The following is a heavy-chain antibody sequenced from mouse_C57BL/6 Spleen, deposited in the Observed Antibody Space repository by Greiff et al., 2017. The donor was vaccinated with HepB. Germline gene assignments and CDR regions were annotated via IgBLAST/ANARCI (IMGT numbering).Heavy chain of an antibody. CDR2: ISNGGGRT. J-gene: IGHJ2*01. CDR1: GFTFSDYY. Sequence: EVKLMESGGGLVQPGGSLKLSCAASGFTFSDYYMYWVRQTPEKRLEWVAYISNGGGRTYYPDTVKGRCTISRDNAKNTLYLQMSRLKSEDTAMYYCARQNPTLYYFDYWGQGTTLTVSS. V-gene: IGHV5-12*01. CDR3: ARQNPTLYYFDY.